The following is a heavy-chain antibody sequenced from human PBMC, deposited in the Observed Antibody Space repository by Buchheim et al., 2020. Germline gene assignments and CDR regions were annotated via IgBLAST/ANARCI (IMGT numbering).Heavy chain of an antibody. CDR3: AKDLRFPGGGDY. CDR1: GFTFSSYG. V-gene: IGHV3-30*18. CDR2: ISYDGSNK. D-gene: IGHD3-16*01. J-gene: IGHJ4*02. Sequence: QVQLVESGGGVVQPGKSLRLSCAASGFTFSSYGMHWVRQAPGKGLEWVAVISYDGSNKYYADSVKGRFTISRDNSKNTLYLQMNSLRAEDTAVYYSAKDLRFPGGGDYWGQGTL.